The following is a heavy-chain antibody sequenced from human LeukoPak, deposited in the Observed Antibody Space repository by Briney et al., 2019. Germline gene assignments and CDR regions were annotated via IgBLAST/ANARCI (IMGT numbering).Heavy chain of an antibody. D-gene: IGHD3-22*01. V-gene: IGHV6-1*01. CDR2: TYYRSKWYY. Sequence: SQTLSLTCAISGDSVSSNSGAWNWIRQSPSRGLEWLGRTYYRSKWYYDYAASVKSRITINPDTSKNQFSLRLNSVTPEDTAVYYCARDPIWYDSSRYYYYYGLDVWGQGTTVIASS. CDR1: GDSVSSNSGA. CDR3: ARDPIWYDSSRYYYYYGLDV. J-gene: IGHJ6*02.